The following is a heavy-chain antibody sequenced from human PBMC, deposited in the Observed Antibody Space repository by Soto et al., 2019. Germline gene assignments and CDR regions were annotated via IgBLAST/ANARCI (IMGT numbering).Heavy chain of an antibody. CDR3: ASLPWANYYYRGMDV. V-gene: IGHV1-8*01. CDR2: MNPNSGNT. Sequence: QVQLLQSGAEVKKPGASVKVSCKASGYTFTSYDINWVRQATGQGLEWMGWMNPNSGNTGYAQKFQGRVTMTRNTSISTAYMELSSLRSEDTAVYYCASLPWANYYYRGMDVWGQGTTVTVSS. CDR1: GYTFTSYD. D-gene: IGHD7-27*01. J-gene: IGHJ6*02.